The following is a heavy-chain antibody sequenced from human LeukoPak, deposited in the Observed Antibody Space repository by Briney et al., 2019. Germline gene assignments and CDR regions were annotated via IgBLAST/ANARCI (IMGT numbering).Heavy chain of an antibody. Sequence: PGGSLRLSCAASGFTFSSYGMHWVRQAPGKGLEWVAVISYDGSNKYYADSVKGRFTISRDNSKNTLYLQMNSLRAEDTAVYYCAREGSSSAGLYDYWGQGTLVTVSS. V-gene: IGHV3-30*03. CDR2: ISYDGSNK. J-gene: IGHJ4*02. CDR3: AREGSSSAGLYDY. D-gene: IGHD6-6*01. CDR1: GFTFSSYG.